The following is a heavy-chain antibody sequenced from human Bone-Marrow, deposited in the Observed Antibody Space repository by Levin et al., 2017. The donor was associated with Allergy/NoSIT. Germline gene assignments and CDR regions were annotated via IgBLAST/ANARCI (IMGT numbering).Heavy chain of an antibody. V-gene: IGHV4-39*07. D-gene: IGHD5-12*01. CDR1: GGSISSSNYY. Sequence: SETLSLTCTVSGGSISSSNYYWAWVRQPPGKGLEWIGSIFYTGTTHYNPSLKSRVTISLGTSNQFSLRLSSLTAADPAVYYCAREVGARMGMVYWGQGTLVTVSS. CDR2: IFYTGTT. CDR3: AREVGARMGMVY. J-gene: IGHJ4*02.